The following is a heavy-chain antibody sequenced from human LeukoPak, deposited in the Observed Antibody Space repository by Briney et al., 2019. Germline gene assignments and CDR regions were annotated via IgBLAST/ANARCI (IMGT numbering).Heavy chain of an antibody. CDR3: ARDGTAAGFDY. CDR2: ISLSGTT. V-gene: IGHV4-34*01. D-gene: IGHD6-13*01. J-gene: IGHJ4*02. CDR1: GGSFSGYY. Sequence: SETLSLTCAVYGGSFSGYYWSWIRQPPGKGLEWIGDISLSGTTNYSPSLKSRVTISTDTSKNQFSLKLSSVTAADTAVYYCARDGTAAGFDYWGQGTLVTVSS.